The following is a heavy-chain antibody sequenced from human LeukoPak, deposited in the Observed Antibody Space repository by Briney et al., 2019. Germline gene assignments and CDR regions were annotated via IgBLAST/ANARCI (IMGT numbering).Heavy chain of an antibody. CDR1: GGSISSGGYY. CDR3: ARDYGAAGTGAIDY. V-gene: IGHV4-31*03. CDR2: IYYSGST. Sequence: SETLSLTCTVSGGSISSGGYYWSWICQHPGKGLEWIGYIYYSGSTYYNPSLKSRVTISVDTSKNQFSLKLSSVTAADTAVYYCARDYGAAGTGAIDYWGQGTLVTVSS. D-gene: IGHD6-13*01. J-gene: IGHJ4*02.